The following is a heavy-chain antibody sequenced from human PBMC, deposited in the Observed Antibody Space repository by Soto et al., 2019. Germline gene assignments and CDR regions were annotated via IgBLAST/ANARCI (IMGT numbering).Heavy chain of an antibody. CDR2: ISYDGSNK. CDR3: ARADTVDWLLLGDY. V-gene: IGHV3-30-3*01. CDR1: GFTFSSYA. J-gene: IGHJ4*02. D-gene: IGHD3-9*01. Sequence: QVQLVESGGGVVQPGRSPRLSCAASGFTFSSYAMHWVRQAPGKGLEWVAVISYDGSNKYYADSVKGRFTISRDNSKNTLYLQMNSLRAEDTAVYYCARADTVDWLLLGDYWGQGTLVTVSS.